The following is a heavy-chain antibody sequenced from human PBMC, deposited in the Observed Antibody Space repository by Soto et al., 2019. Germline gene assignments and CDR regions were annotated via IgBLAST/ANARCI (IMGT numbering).Heavy chain of an antibody. CDR1: GGSISGYY. CDR3: AGRGADRSGYYAF. CDR2: IYYSGST. J-gene: IGHJ4*02. D-gene: IGHD3-22*01. V-gene: IGHV4-59*01. Sequence: SETLSLTCTVSGGSISGYYWSWIRQTPGKGLEWIGYIYYSGSTDYNPTLKSQVTISVDSSKNQFSLKLTSVTAADTAVYYCAGRGADRSGYYAFWGQGTLVTVSS.